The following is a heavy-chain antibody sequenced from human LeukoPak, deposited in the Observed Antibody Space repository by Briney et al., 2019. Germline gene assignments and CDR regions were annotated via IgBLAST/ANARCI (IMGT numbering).Heavy chain of an antibody. CDR1: GGTFSSYA. J-gene: IGHJ4*02. CDR2: INPNSGGT. D-gene: IGHD2-2*01. Sequence: ASVKVSCKASGGTFSSYAITWVRQAPGQGLEWMGWINPNSGGTKYAQKFQGRVTMTRDTSITTAYMELSRLKSDDTAVYYCARSTPRVPLFDYWGQGTLVTVSS. CDR3: ARSTPRVPLFDY. V-gene: IGHV1-2*02.